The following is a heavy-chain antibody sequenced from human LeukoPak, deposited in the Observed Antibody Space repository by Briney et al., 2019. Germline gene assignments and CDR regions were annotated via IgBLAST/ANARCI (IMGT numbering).Heavy chain of an antibody. J-gene: IGHJ6*02. V-gene: IGHV3-30-3*01. D-gene: IGHD3-3*01. CDR2: ISYDGSNK. CDR1: GFTFSSYA. CDR3: ARGSFYRDYYYGMDV. Sequence: PGRSLRLSCAASGFTFSSYAMHWVRQAPGKGLEWVAVISYDGSNKYYADSVKGRFTISRDNSKNTLYLQMNSLRAEDTAVYYCARGSFYRDYYYGMDVWGQGTTVTVSS.